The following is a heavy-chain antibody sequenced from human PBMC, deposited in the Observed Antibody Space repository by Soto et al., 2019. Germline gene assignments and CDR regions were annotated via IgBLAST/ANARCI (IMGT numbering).Heavy chain of an antibody. V-gene: IGHV4-59*08. CDR1: DGSISRWS. D-gene: IGHD5-12*01. CDR3: ARGGDGYNYARAQGLDY. J-gene: IGHJ4*02. Sequence: ASVTLSLTRSVVDGSISRWSWSCIRQPPGKGLEWIGYIYYNGRTNYNPSLKSRVTISVDTSKNQFSLKLSSVTAADTAVYYCARGGDGYNYARAQGLDYWGQGTLVTVSS. CDR2: IYYNGRT.